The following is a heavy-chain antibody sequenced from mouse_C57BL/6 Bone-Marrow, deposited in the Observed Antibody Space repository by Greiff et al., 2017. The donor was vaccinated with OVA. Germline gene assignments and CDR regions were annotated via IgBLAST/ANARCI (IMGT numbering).Heavy chain of an antibody. V-gene: IGHV1-64*01. J-gene: IGHJ4*01. D-gene: IGHD3-2*02. CDR2: IHPNSGST. Sequence: VQLQQSGAELVKPGASVKLSCKASGYTFTSYWMHWVKQRPGQGLEWIGMIHPNSGSTNYNEKFKSKATLTVDKSSSTAYMQLSSLTSEDSAVYYCAREGDSSGYVGAMDYWGQGTSVTVSS. CDR1: GYTFTSYW. CDR3: AREGDSSGYVGAMDY.